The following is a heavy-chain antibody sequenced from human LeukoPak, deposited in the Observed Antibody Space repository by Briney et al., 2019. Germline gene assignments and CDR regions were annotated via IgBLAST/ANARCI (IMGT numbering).Heavy chain of an antibody. CDR2: INHSGST. D-gene: IGHD3-10*01. CDR1: GGSFSGYY. CDR3: AEGSGSYSTRIDH. J-gene: IGHJ4*02. Sequence: PSETLSLTCAVYGGSFSGYYWSWIRQPPGKGLEWIGEINHSGSTNYNPSLKSRVTISVDTSKNQFSLKLSSVTAADTAVYYCAEGSGSYSTRIDHWGQGTLVTVSS. V-gene: IGHV4-34*01.